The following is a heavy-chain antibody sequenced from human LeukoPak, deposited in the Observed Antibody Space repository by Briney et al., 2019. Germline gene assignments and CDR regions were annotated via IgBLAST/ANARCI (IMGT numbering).Heavy chain of an antibody. J-gene: IGHJ6*02. V-gene: IGHV3-21*01. Sequence: GGSLRLSCAASGFTFSSYSMNWVRQAPGKGLEWVSSIGSSSSYIYYADSVKGRFTISRDNAKNSLYLQMNSLRAEDTAVYYCAREYVDGGYYYGMDVWGQGTTVTVSS. CDR3: AREYVDGGYYYGMDV. CDR2: IGSSSSYI. D-gene: IGHD3-16*01. CDR1: GFTFSSYS.